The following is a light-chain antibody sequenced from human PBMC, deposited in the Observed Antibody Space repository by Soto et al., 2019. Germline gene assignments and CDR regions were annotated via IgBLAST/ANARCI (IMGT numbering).Light chain of an antibody. CDR3: LQYNSYLRT. V-gene: IGKV1-5*01. CDR2: DAS. J-gene: IGKJ1*01. CDR1: QSISTW. Sequence: DIQITQSPSTLAASVGVRVTITCRASQSISTWLAWYQQKPGKAPKVLIYDASSLESGVPSRFSGSGSGTEFTLTIRSLQPDDFATYYCLQYNSYLRTFGRGTKVDNK.